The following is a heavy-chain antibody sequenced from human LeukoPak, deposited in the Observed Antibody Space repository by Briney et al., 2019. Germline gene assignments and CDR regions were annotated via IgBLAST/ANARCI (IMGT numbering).Heavy chain of an antibody. V-gene: IGHV3-21*01. CDR1: GFTFSSYS. CDR2: ISSSSSYI. Sequence: GGTLTLSCAASGFTFSSYSMNWVRQAPGKGLEWVSSISSSSSYIYYADSVKGRFTISRDNAKNSQYLQMNSLRAEDTAVYYCTGIAVAGTYYWGQGTLVTVSS. CDR3: TGIAVAGTYY. J-gene: IGHJ4*02. D-gene: IGHD6-19*01.